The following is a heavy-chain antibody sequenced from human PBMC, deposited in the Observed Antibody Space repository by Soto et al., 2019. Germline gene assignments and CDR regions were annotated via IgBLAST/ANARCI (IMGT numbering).Heavy chain of an antibody. J-gene: IGHJ4*02. Sequence: SETLSLTCTVSGGSISSGGYYWSWIRQPPGKGLEWIGYIYYSGSTYYNPSLKSRVTISVDTSKNQFSLKLSSVTAADTAVYYCARGIVVVPAAIEAVDYWGQGTLVTVSS. CDR1: GGSISSGGYY. D-gene: IGHD2-2*01. CDR3: ARGIVVVPAAIEAVDY. CDR2: IYYSGST. V-gene: IGHV4-30-4*01.